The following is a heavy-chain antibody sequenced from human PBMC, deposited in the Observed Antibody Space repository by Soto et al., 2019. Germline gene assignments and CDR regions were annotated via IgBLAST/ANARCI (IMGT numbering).Heavy chain of an antibody. CDR3: AKLLWGIYAPLPNYPDY. D-gene: IGHD2-2*01. CDR1: GFTFSSYA. J-gene: IGHJ4*02. CDR2: ISGSGGST. V-gene: IGHV3-23*01. Sequence: GGSLRLSCAASGFTFSSYAMSWVRQAPGKGLEWVSAISGSGGSTYYADSVKGRFTISRDNSKNTLYLQMNSLRAEDTAVYYCAKLLWGIYAPLPNYPDYWGQVTMVTVYS.